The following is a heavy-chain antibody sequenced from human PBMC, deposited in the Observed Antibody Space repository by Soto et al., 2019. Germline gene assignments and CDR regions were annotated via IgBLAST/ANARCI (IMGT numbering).Heavy chain of an antibody. CDR1: GFNLSHPW. V-gene: IGHV3-15*01. J-gene: IGHJ4*02. D-gene: IGHD3-9*01. CDR2: IKSETDGGTA. CDR3: TTGIYYDLLTGYHDVDY. Sequence: PGGSLRLSCAASGFNLSHPWMTWVRQAAGKGLEWVGRIKSETDGGTADYAAPVKGRITISRDDSKNTVYLQMNSLKTEDTAVYYCTTGIYYDLLTGYHDVDYRGQGTLVTVSS.